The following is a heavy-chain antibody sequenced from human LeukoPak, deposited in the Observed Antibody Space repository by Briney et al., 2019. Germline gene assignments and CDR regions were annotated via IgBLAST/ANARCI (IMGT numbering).Heavy chain of an antibody. Sequence: ASVKVSCKVSGYTLTELSMHWVRQAPGKGLEWMGGFDPEDGETIYAQKFQGRVTMTEDTSTDTAYMELSSLRSEDTAVYYCATYDSRLGTAMVLPDYWGQGTLVTVSS. CDR2: FDPEDGET. D-gene: IGHD5-18*01. V-gene: IGHV1-24*01. CDR1: GYTLTELS. CDR3: ATYDSRLGTAMVLPDY. J-gene: IGHJ4*02.